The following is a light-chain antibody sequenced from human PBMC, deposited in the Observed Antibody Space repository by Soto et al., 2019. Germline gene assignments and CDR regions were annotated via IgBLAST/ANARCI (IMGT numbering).Light chain of an antibody. CDR1: GSSIGTNT. V-gene: IGLV1-44*01. Sequence: QPVLTQPPSASGTPGQRVTISCSGSGSSIGTNTVNWYRQLPGTAPKLLIYGNNQRPSGVPDRFSCSKSGTSASLAISGLQSEDEADYYCAAWDGSLNNVLFGGGTKLTVL. CDR3: AAWDGSLNNVL. CDR2: GNN. J-gene: IGLJ2*01.